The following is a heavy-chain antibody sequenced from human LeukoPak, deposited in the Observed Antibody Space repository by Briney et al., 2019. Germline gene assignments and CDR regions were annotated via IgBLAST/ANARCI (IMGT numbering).Heavy chain of an antibody. J-gene: IGHJ5*02. D-gene: IGHD1-7*01. V-gene: IGHV4-4*09. CDR2: IYTSGST. Sequence: PSETLSLTCTVSGGSISSYYWSWIRQPPGKGLEWTGYIYTSGSTNYNPSLKSRVTISVDTSKNQFSLKLSSVTAADTAVYYCARVPTGFPGTTPKTRNWFDPWGQGTLVTVSS. CDR3: ARVPTGFPGTTPKTRNWFDP. CDR1: GGSISSYY.